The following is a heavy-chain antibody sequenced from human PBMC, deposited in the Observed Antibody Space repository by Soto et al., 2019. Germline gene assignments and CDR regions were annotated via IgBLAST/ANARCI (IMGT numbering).Heavy chain of an antibody. CDR3: AKDSSLGLYMDV. CDR1: GLTLSGFA. V-gene: IGHV3-30*18. J-gene: IGHJ6*03. D-gene: IGHD1-26*01. CDR2: ISYDGTKK. Sequence: QVQLVESGGGVVKPGTSLRLSCIASGLTLSGFAIHWVRQAQGKGLEWVAVISYDGTKKYYGAFVKGRFSLSRDDSENTAYLQMNSLRPDDTALYYCAKDSSLGLYMDVWGRGTTVTVSS.